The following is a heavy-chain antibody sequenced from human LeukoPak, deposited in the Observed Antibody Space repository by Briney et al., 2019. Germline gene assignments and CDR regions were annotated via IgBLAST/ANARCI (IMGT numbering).Heavy chain of an antibody. D-gene: IGHD2-15*01. J-gene: IGHJ6*03. CDR3: ARAVAWNYYYMDV. CDR2: IYYSGST. CDR1: GGSISSHY. V-gene: IGHV4-59*11. Sequence: SETLSLTCTVSGGSISSHYWSWIRQPPGKEPKGIGYIYYSGSTNYNPSLKSRVTISVDTSKNQFSLKLSSVTAADTAVYYCARAVAWNYYYMDVWGKGTTVTVSS.